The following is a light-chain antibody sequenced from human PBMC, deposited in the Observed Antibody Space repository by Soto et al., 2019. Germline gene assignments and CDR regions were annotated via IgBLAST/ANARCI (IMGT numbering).Light chain of an antibody. CDR1: QSINNNY. J-gene: IGKJ5*01. V-gene: IGKV3-20*01. CDR3: QQYATSPIT. Sequence: DIVLTQSPGTLSLSPGERATLSCRASQSINNNYLAWYQQKPGQAPRLLISGASSGATGIPDSFSGSGSGTDFTLTITRLEPEDFAVYYCQQYATSPITFGQGTRLEIK. CDR2: GAS.